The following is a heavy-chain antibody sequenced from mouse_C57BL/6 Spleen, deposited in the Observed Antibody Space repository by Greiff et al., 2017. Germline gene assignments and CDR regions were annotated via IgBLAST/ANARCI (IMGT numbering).Heavy chain of an antibody. V-gene: IGHV10-1*01. J-gene: IGHJ1*03. CDR2: IRSKSNNYAT. CDR3: VRPISNWDWYFDV. Sequence: VQLQQSGGGLVQPRGSLKLSCAASGFSFNTYAMNWVRQAPGKGLEWVARIRSKSNNYATYYADSVKDRFTISRDDSESMLYLQMNNLKTEDTAMYYCVRPISNWDWYFDVWGTGTTVTVSS. D-gene: IGHD4-1*01. CDR1: GFSFNTYA.